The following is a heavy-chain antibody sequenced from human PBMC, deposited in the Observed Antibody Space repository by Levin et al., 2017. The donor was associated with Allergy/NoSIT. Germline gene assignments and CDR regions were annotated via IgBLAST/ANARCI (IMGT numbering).Heavy chain of an antibody. Sequence: AGGSLRLSCAASGFTFSTYSMSWVRQAPGKGLEWVSGISSSGGRTYYADSVKGRFTISRDSSENTLYLQMTSLRADDTAIYYCGRYKLYTGATIEYWGQGTLVTVSS. CDR3: GRYKLYTGATIEY. J-gene: IGHJ4*02. CDR2: ISSSGGRT. V-gene: IGHV3-23*01. D-gene: IGHD2-8*02. CDR1: GFTFSTYS.